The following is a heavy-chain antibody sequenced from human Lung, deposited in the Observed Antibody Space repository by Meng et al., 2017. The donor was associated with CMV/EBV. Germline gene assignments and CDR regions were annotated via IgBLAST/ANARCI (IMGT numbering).Heavy chain of an antibody. D-gene: IGHD3-10*01. CDR3: LRRSGGSV. J-gene: IGHJ1*01. CDR2: IPHRGSS. V-gene: IGHV4-4*02. CDR1: GDSITNHNW. Sequence: QVPLQESGPGLVKPSQTLSLTCAVSGDSITNHNWWAWVRQPPGKGLEWIGEIPHRGSSAYNPSLKSRVSMSIDKSKNQFSLKLTSVTAADTAVYHCLRRSGGSVWGQGTLVTVSS.